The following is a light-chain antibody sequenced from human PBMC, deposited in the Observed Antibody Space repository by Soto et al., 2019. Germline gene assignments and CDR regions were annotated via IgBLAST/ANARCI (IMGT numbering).Light chain of an antibody. V-gene: IGKV1D-16*01. J-gene: IGKJ5*01. Sequence: DIQMTKSPSSVSASVGARVTITCRASQGISSWLAWYQQKPGKAPKLLIYAASSLQSGVPSRFSGSGSGTEFTLTISSLQPDDFATYFCQQYNSYPITFGQGTRLEIK. CDR2: AAS. CDR1: QGISSW. CDR3: QQYNSYPIT.